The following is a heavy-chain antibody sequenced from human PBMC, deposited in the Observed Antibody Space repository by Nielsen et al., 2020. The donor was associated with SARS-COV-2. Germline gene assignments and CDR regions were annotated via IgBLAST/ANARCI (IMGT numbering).Heavy chain of an antibody. CDR2: ISYDGSNK. D-gene: IGHD3-3*01. J-gene: IGHJ1*01. CDR1: GFTFSSYA. Sequence: GGSLRLSCAASGFTFSSYAMHWVRQAPGKGLEWVAVISYDGSNKYYADSVKGRFTISRDNSKNTLYLQMNSLRAEDTAVYYCAKGDDFWSGDEYFQHWGQGTLVTVSS. V-gene: IGHV3-30*04. CDR3: AKGDDFWSGDEYFQH.